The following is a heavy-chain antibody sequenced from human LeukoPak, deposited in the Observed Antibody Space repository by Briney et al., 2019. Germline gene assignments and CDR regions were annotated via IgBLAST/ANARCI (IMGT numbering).Heavy chain of an antibody. Sequence: SETLSLTCTVSGGSISSGGYYWSWIRQHPGKGLEWIGYIYYSGSTYYNPSLKSRVTISVDTSKNQFSLKLSSVSAADTAVYCCGRAAWPLDVWGKGTTVTVSS. CDR3: GRAAWPLDV. V-gene: IGHV4-31*03. CDR2: IYYSGST. J-gene: IGHJ6*04. D-gene: IGHD5-24*01. CDR1: GGSISSGGYY.